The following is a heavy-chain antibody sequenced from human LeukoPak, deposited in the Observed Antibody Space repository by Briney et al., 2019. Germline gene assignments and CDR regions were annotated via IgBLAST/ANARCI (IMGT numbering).Heavy chain of an antibody. J-gene: IGHJ4*02. D-gene: IGHD3-10*01. CDR3: ARDGQPGAHYGLKSHGFDF. CDR1: GYTFTTYY. Sequence: ASVTVSFKASGYTFTTYYMHWVRHAPGRGLEWMGIINPSGGSATYAQNFQGRVTMTRDTSTTTVSMELTSLRSEDTAVYYCARDGQPGAHYGLKSHGFDFWGQGTLVTVSS. V-gene: IGHV1-46*01. CDR2: INPSGGSA.